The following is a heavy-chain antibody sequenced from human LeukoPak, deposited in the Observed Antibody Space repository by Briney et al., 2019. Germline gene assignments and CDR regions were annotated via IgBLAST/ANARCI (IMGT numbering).Heavy chain of an antibody. CDR3: ARDRVVGANGAFDY. Sequence: GGSLRLSCAASGFTFSSYSMNWVRQAPGKGLEWVSSISSSSSYIYYADSVKGRFTISRDNAKNSLYLQMNSLRAEDTAVYYCARDRVVGANGAFDYWGQGTLVTVSS. CDR1: GFTFSSYS. D-gene: IGHD1-26*01. CDR2: ISSSSSYI. V-gene: IGHV3-21*01. J-gene: IGHJ4*02.